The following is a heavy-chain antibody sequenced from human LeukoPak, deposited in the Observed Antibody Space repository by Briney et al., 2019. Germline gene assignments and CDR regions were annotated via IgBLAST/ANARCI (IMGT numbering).Heavy chain of an antibody. CDR3: ARSYYGSGSYYSPTYYYGMDV. J-gene: IGHJ6*02. Sequence: SVKVSCKASGGTFSSYAISWVRQAPGQGLEWMGGIIPIFGTANYAQKLQGRVTITADESTSTAYMEVSSLTSEDTAVYYCARSYYGSGSYYSPTYYYGMDVWGQGTTVTVSS. V-gene: IGHV1-69*01. D-gene: IGHD3-10*01. CDR2: IIPIFGTA. CDR1: GGTFSSYA.